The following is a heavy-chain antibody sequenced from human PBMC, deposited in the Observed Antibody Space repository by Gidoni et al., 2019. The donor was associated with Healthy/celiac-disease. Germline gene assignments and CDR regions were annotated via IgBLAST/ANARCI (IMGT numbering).Heavy chain of an antibody. V-gene: IGHV3-21*01. J-gene: IGHJ3*02. D-gene: IGHD6-19*01. CDR2: ISSSSSYR. Sequence: EVQPAGSGGGLDKPGESVRLSCAASGIPFIGHTMNWVRQAPGTGLEWVSSISSSSSYRYYADAVKGRFTSSRDNAKISLYLQMNSLRAEDTAVYYCARDEVSSGWYREVGAAFDIWGQGTMVTVSS. CDR1: GIPFIGHT. CDR3: ARDEVSSGWYREVGAAFDI.